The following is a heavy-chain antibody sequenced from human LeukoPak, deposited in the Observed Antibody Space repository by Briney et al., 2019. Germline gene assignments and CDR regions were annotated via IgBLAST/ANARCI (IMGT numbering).Heavy chain of an antibody. CDR1: GFNFSSYN. V-gene: IGHV3-48*02. CDR3: ARHDYAGNSGDY. CDR2: IGTGSSII. J-gene: IGHJ4*02. D-gene: IGHD4-23*01. Sequence: GGSLRLSCAASGFNFSSYNMNWVRQTPGKALEWVSYIGTGSSIIYYADSVKGRFTISRDNAKNSLYLQMNSLRDEDTAVYYCARHDYAGNSGDYWGQGTLVTVSS.